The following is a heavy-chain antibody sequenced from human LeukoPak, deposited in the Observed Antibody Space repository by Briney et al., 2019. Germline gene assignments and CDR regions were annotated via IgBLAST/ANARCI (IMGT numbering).Heavy chain of an antibody. V-gene: IGHV4-34*01. CDR2: INHSGST. Sequence: SETLSLTCAVYGGSFSGYYWSWIRQPPGKGLEWIGEINHSGSTNYNPSLKGRVTISVDTSKNQFSLKLSSVTAADTAVYYCARDRYCSGGSCSYYWFDPWGQGTLVTVSS. D-gene: IGHD2-15*01. CDR3: ARDRYCSGGSCSYYWFDP. J-gene: IGHJ5*02. CDR1: GGSFSGYY.